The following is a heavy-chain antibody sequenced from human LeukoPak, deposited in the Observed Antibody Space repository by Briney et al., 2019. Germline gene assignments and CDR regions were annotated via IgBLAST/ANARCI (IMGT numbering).Heavy chain of an antibody. J-gene: IGHJ3*02. CDR1: GYTFTSYG. V-gene: IGHV1-18*01. D-gene: IGHD3-10*01. Sequence: ASVKVSCKASGYTFTSYGISWVRQAPGQGLEWMGWISAYNGNTNYAQKLQGRVTMTTDTSTSTAYMELRSLRSDGTAVYYCARDPPFLGPQLLWFGAPDAFDIWGQGTMVTVSS. CDR3: ARDPPFLGPQLLWFGAPDAFDI. CDR2: ISAYNGNT.